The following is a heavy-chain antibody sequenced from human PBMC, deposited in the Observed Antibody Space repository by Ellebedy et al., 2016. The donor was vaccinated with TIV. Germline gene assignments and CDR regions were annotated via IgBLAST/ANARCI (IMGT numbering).Heavy chain of an antibody. CDR1: GFSFTSYS. D-gene: IGHD4-17*01. V-gene: IGHV3-7*03. CDR2: IRQDGSK. J-gene: IGHJ6*02. Sequence: GGSLRLSCAASGFSFTSYSMNWVRQAPGKGLEWVANIRQDGSKNYVDSVKGRFTIARDNAQNSLFLQMNSLRVEDTAVYYCARDGAYGDYAPGQYGMDVWGQGTTVIVS. CDR3: ARDGAYGDYAPGQYGMDV.